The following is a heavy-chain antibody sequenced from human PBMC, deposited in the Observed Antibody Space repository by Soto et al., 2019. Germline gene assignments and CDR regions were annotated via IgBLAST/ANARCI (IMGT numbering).Heavy chain of an antibody. J-gene: IGHJ4*02. CDR2: ISSSSSYI. Sequence: PGGSLRLSCAASGFTFSLYSMIWVRQAPGKGLEWASSISSSSSYIYYADSMKGRFTLSRDNAQNSLYLQMNSLRVDDTAVYYCVRARATDSRPDYWGQGTLVTVSS. CDR3: VRARATDSRPDY. CDR1: GFTFSLYS. V-gene: IGHV3-21*01. D-gene: IGHD3-22*01.